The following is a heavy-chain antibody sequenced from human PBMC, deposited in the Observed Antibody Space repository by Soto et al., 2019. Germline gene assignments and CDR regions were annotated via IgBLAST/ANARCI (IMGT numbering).Heavy chain of an antibody. CDR1: GFTFSSYA. CDR3: AKGKRGYSYGY. CDR2: ISGSGGST. V-gene: IGHV3-23*01. D-gene: IGHD5-18*01. J-gene: IGHJ4*02. Sequence: VGSLRLSCAASGFTFSSYAMSWVRQAPGKGLEWVSAISGSGGSTYYADSVKGRFTISRDNSKNTLYLQMNSLRAEDTAVYYCAKGKRGYSYGYWGQGTLVTVSS.